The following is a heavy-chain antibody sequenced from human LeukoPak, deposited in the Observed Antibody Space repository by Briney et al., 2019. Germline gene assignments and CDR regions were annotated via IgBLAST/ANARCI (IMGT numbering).Heavy chain of an antibody. V-gene: IGHV3-48*03. J-gene: IGHJ4*02. CDR2: ISGSGTTK. CDR1: GFTFSSYE. Sequence: PGGSLRLCCAASGFTFSSYEMNWVRQTPGKGLEWVSYISGSGTTKYYADSVKGRFTVSRDNAKNSLYLQMNSLRAEDTAVYYCASLSAYYYGGSGNSFDNWGQGTLVTVSS. D-gene: IGHD3-22*01. CDR3: ASLSAYYYGGSGNSFDN.